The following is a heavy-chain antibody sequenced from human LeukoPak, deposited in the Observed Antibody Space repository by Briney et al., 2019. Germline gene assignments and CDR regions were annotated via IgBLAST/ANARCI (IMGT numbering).Heavy chain of an antibody. CDR1: GFTFSSYS. Sequence: PGGSLRLSCAASGFTFSSYSMNWVRQAPGKGLEWVSSISSSSSYIYYADSVKGRFTISRDNAKNSLYLQMNSLRAEDTAVYYCAKDPRGGDGNYYFDYWGQGTLVTVSS. V-gene: IGHV3-21*04. CDR2: ISSSSSYI. D-gene: IGHD1-7*01. CDR3: AKDPRGGDGNYYFDY. J-gene: IGHJ4*02.